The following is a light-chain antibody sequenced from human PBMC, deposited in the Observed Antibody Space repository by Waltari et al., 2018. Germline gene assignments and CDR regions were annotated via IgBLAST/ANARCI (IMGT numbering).Light chain of an antibody. Sequence: DIQMTQSPSTLSASVGDRVTITCRASQKINTWLAWHQQKPGKAPKLLIYKASSLESGVPSRFSGSGSGTESTLTISSLQPDDFATYYCLQYNGEPRTFGQGTKVEVK. CDR3: LQYNGEPRT. J-gene: IGKJ1*01. CDR1: QKINTW. CDR2: KAS. V-gene: IGKV1-5*03.